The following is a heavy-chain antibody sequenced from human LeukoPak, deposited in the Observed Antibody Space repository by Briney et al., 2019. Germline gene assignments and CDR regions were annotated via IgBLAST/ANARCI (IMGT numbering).Heavy chain of an antibody. CDR3: ARTSAAAGTLGIYYYYYYMDV. CDR2: INPNSGGT. D-gene: IGHD6-13*01. CDR1: GYTFTGYY. V-gene: IGHV1-2*02. J-gene: IGHJ6*03. Sequence: ASVKVSCKASGYTFTGYYMHWVRQAPGQGLEWMGWINPNSGGTNYAQKFQGRVTMTRDTSISTAYMELSRLRSDDTAVYYCARTSAAAGTLGIYYYYYYMDVWGKGTTVTISS.